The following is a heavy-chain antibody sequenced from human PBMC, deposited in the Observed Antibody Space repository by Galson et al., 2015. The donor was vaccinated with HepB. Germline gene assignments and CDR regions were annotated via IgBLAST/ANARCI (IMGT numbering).Heavy chain of an antibody. V-gene: IGHV1-18*04. CDR3: ARDEGSTVVIRSFDL. D-gene: IGHD4-23*01. J-gene: IGHJ2*01. CDR1: GYTFTSYG. Sequence: SVKVSCKASGYTFTSYGISWVRQAPGQGLEWMGWISAYNGNTNYAQKLQGRVTMATDTSTSTAYMELRSLRSDDTAVYYCARDEGSTVVIRSFDLWGRGTLVTVSS. CDR2: ISAYNGNT.